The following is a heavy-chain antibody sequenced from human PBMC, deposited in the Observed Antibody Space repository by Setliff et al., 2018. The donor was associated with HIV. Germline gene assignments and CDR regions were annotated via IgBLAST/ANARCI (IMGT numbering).Heavy chain of an antibody. CDR1: GGSISTGGYY. CDR2: IYYRWTT. CDR3: ARTTIVAVPAANYYFDF. D-gene: IGHD2-2*01. J-gene: IGHJ4*02. Sequence: SETMSLTCTVAGGSISTGGYYWSWIRQQPGKGLEWIGYIYYRWTTHYNPSLRSRATLSVDTSKNQFTLNLRSVTVADTAVYYCARTTIVAVPAANYYFDFWGQGDLVTVSS. V-gene: IGHV4-31*03.